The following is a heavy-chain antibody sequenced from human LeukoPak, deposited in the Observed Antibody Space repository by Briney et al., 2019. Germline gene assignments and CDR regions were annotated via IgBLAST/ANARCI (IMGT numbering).Heavy chain of an antibody. CDR1: GFTFSIYA. CDR2: FSGSGGST. CDR3: AKALRSLEWNNPKFDY. Sequence: GGPLRLSCAASGFTFSIYAMSWVRQAPGKGLEWVSAFSGSGGSTYYADSLKGRFTISRDNSKTTLYLRMNSLRAEDTAVYYCAKALRSLEWNNPKFDYWGQGTLVTVSS. J-gene: IGHJ4*02. V-gene: IGHV3-23*01. D-gene: IGHD3-3*01.